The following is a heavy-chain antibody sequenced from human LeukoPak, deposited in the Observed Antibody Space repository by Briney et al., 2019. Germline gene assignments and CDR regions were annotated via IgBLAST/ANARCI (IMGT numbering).Heavy chain of an antibody. V-gene: IGHV3-23*01. CDR3: AKADYYDSSGYFDY. CDR1: GFTFSSYA. CDR2: ISGSGGST. D-gene: IGHD3-22*01. Sequence: PGGSLRLSCAASGFTFSSYAMSWVRQAPGKGLEWVSAISGSGGSTYYADSVKGRFTISRDNSKNTLYLQMNSLRAGDTAVYYCAKADYYDSSGYFDYWGQGTLVTVSS. J-gene: IGHJ4*02.